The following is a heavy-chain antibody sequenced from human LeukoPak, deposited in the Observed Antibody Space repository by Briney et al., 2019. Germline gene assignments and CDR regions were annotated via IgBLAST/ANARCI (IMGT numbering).Heavy chain of an antibody. CDR2: INHSGST. V-gene: IGHV4-34*01. Sequence: KPSETLSLTCAVHGGSFSGYYWSWIRQPPGKGLEWIGEINHSGSTNYNPSLKSRVTISVDTSKNQFSLKLSSVTAADTAVYYCARGPRTGCSYGYGDYWGQGTLVTVSS. J-gene: IGHJ4*02. CDR1: GGSFSGYY. CDR3: ARGPRTGCSYGYGDY. D-gene: IGHD5-18*01.